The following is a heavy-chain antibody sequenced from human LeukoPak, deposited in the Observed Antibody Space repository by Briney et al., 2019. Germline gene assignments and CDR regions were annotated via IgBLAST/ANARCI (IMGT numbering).Heavy chain of an antibody. CDR2: IKQDGSEK. D-gene: IGHD2-2*01. J-gene: IGHJ4*02. CDR3: ARGAEDCSSTSCYARHNGY. CDR1: GFTFSSYW. V-gene: IGHV3-7*01. Sequence: GGSLRLSCAASGFTFSSYWMSWVRQAPGKGLEWVANIKQDGSEKYYVDSVKGRFTISRDNAKNSLYLQMNSLRAEDTAVYYCARGAEDCSSTSCYARHNGYWGQGTLVTVSS.